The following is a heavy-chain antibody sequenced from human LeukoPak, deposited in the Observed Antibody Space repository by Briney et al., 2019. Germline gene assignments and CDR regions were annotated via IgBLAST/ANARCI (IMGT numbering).Heavy chain of an antibody. D-gene: IGHD2-8*01. CDR1: GYTFTIYC. CDR2: ISAYNGNT. Sequence: ASVKVSCKASGYTFTIYCISWVRQAPAQGLEWMGWISAYNGNTNYAQKLQDRVTMTTDTSTSTAYMEMRSLRSDDTAVYYCARDRCIPRCNWFDPWGQGTLVTVSS. CDR3: ARDRCIPRCNWFDP. V-gene: IGHV1-18*01. J-gene: IGHJ5*02.